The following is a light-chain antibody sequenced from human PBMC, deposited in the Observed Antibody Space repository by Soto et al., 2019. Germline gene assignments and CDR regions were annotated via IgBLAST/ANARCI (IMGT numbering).Light chain of an antibody. J-gene: IGKJ1*01. CDR1: QTVRNNY. CDR3: QQYGSSRT. Sequence: EFMLTQSPGTLSLSPGEIATLSCRASQTVRNNYLAWYQQKPGQAPRLLIYGASSRATGIPDRFSGSGSGTDFTLTISRLEPEDFAVYYCQQYGSSRTFGQGTKVDIK. CDR2: GAS. V-gene: IGKV3-20*01.